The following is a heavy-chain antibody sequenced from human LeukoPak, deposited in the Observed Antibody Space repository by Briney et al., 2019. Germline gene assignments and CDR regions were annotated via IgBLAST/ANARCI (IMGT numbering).Heavy chain of an antibody. CDR3: AREGVRGRGYCSGGSCYSPLYYYYGMDV. CDR2: INPNSGGT. Sequence: ASVKVSCKASGYTFTGYYMHWVRQAPGQGLEWMGRINPNSGGTNYAQKFQGRVTMTRDTSISTAYMELSRLRSDDTAVYYCAREGVRGRGYCSGGSCYSPLYYYYGMDVWGQGTTVTVSS. V-gene: IGHV1-2*06. J-gene: IGHJ6*02. CDR1: GYTFTGYY. D-gene: IGHD2-15*01.